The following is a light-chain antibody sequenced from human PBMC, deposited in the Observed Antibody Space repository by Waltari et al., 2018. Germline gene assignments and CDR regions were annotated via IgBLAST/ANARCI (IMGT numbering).Light chain of an antibody. CDR2: EDN. CDR3: YSTDSGTYRGV. CDR1: ALPNKS. J-gene: IGLJ3*02. Sequence: SYELTQPPSVSVSPGQTARITCSGDALPNKSAFWYQQKSGQAPVLVIYEDNKRPSGIPERFSGSSSGTMATFTISGAQVEDEADYYCYSTDSGTYRGVFGGGTKLTVL. V-gene: IGLV3-10*01.